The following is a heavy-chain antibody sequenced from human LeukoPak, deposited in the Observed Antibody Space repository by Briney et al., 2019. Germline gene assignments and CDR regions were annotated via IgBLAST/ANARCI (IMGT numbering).Heavy chain of an antibody. V-gene: IGHV3-33*01. CDR2: IWYDGSNK. D-gene: IGHD4-23*01. CDR1: GFTFSSYG. Sequence: PGGSLRLSCAASGFTFSSYGMHWVRQAPGKGLEWEAVIWYDGSNKYYADSVKGRFTISRDNSKNTLYLQMNSLRAEDTAVYYCARSVFYGGNSRWFDPWGQGTLVTVSS. CDR3: ARSVFYGGNSRWFDP. J-gene: IGHJ5*02.